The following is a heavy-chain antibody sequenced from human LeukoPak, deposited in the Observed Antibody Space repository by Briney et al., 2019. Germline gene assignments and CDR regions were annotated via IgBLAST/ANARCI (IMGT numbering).Heavy chain of an antibody. J-gene: IGHJ1*01. V-gene: IGHV3-23*01. CDR2: ISAGGSST. CDR3: ATGMENYDGSGYYSYFQH. Sequence: GGSLRLSCAASGFTFSSYAMTWVRQAPGKGLEWVSTISAGGSSTFYAASVKGLFTISRDNSKNTLYLQMNTLRAEDTAVYYCATGMENYDGSGYYSYFQHWGQGTLVTVSS. CDR1: GFTFSSYA. D-gene: IGHD3-22*01.